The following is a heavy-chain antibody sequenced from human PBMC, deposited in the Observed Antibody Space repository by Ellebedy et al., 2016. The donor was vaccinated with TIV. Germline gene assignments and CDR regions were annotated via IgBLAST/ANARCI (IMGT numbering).Heavy chain of an antibody. V-gene: IGHV3-74*01. CDR1: GFTFSSYW. J-gene: IGHJ4*02. CDR2: INSDGTST. CDR3: AGTPITMKTD. D-gene: IGHD3-22*01. Sequence: GGSLRLSCAASGFTFSSYWMHWVRQAPGKGLVWVSRINSDGTSTSYADSVRGRFTISRDNAKNTLYLQMKSLRAEDTAVYYCAGTPITMKTDWGQGTLVTVSS.